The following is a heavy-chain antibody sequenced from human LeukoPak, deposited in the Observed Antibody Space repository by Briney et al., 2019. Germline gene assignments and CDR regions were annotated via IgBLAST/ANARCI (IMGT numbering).Heavy chain of an antibody. D-gene: IGHD5-12*01. CDR3: AKGPPGYSGYDSYFDY. CDR2: IYSDGST. Sequence: GGSLRLSCAASGFTVSSNYMSWVRQAPGKGLEWVSLIYSDGSTSYADSVKGRFTISRDNAKNSLYLQMNSLRAEDTALYYCAKGPPGYSGYDSYFDYWGQGTLVTVSS. J-gene: IGHJ4*02. CDR1: GFTVSSNY. V-gene: IGHV3-53*05.